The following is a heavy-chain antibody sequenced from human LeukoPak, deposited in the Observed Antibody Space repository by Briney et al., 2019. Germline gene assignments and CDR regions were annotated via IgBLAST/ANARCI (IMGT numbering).Heavy chain of an antibody. CDR2: IIPIFGTA. CDR3: ARVRYSSSWADY. D-gene: IGHD6-13*01. V-gene: IGHV1-69*01. CDR1: GGTFSSYA. J-gene: IGHJ4*02. Sequence: SVKVSCKASGGTFSSYAISWVRQAPGQGLEWMGGIIPIFGTANYAQKFQGRVTITADESTSTAYMELSSLRSEDTAVYYCARVRYSSSWADYWGQGTLVTVSS.